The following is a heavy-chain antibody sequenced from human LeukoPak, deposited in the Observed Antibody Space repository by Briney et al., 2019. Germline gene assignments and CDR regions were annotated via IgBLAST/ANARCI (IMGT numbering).Heavy chain of an antibody. CDR3: ARDRGSYNYYYYMDV. D-gene: IGHD1-26*01. V-gene: IGHV4-61*02. Sequence: SETLSLTCTVSGGSISSGSYYWSWIRQPAGKGLEWIGRIYTSGSTNYNPSLKSRVTISVDTSKNQFSLKLSSVTAADTAVYYCARDRGSYNYYYYMDVWGKGTTVTISS. CDR1: GGSISSGSYY. CDR2: IYTSGST. J-gene: IGHJ6*03.